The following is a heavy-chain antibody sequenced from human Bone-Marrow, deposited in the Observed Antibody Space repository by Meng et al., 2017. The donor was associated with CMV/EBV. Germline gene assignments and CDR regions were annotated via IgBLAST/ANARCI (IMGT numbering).Heavy chain of an antibody. J-gene: IGHJ4*02. Sequence: GGSLRLSCAASGFTFSSYSMNWVRQAPGKGLEWVSSISSSSSYIYYADSVKGRFTISRDNAKNSLYLQMNSLRAEDTAVYYCARLWGVRGYYFDYWGQGTLVTFSS. D-gene: IGHD3-10*01. V-gene: IGHV3-21*01. CDR2: ISSSSSYI. CDR3: ARLWGVRGYYFDY. CDR1: GFTFSSYS.